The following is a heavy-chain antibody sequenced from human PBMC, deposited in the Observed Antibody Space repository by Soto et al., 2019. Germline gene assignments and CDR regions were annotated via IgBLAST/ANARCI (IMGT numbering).Heavy chain of an antibody. V-gene: IGHV3-21*01. CDR3: ARDGGLFYYYYGMDV. CDR2: ISSSSSYI. Sequence: PGGSLRLSCAASGFTFSSYSRNWVRQAPGKGLEWVSSISSSSSYIYYADSVKGRFTISRDNAKNSLYLQMNSLRAEDTAVYYCARDGGLFYYYYGMDVWGQGTTVTVSS. CDR1: GFTFSSYS. D-gene: IGHD3-22*01. J-gene: IGHJ6*02.